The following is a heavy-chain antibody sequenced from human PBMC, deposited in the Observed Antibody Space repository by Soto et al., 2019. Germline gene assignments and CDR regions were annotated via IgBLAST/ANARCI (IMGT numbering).Heavy chain of an antibody. V-gene: IGHV3-74*01. Sequence: GGSLRLSCAASGFTFSRYWMHWVRQAPGKGLVWVSRINSDGSSTSYADSVKGRFTISRDNAKNTLYLQMNSLRAEDTAAYYCARGPYQLPPNYYMDVWGKGTTVTVSS. J-gene: IGHJ6*03. CDR2: INSDGSST. CDR1: GFTFSRYW. D-gene: IGHD2-2*01. CDR3: ARGPYQLPPNYYMDV.